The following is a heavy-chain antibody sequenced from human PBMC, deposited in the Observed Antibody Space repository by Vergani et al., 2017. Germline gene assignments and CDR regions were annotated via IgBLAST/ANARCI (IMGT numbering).Heavy chain of an antibody. Sequence: EVQLVESGGGLVKPGGSLRLSCAASGFTFSSYSMNWVRQAPGKGLEWVSSISSSSSYIYYADSVKGRFTISRDNAKNSLYLQMNSRRAEDTAVYYCAREDHCSSTSCFPGLYYMDVWGKGTTVTVSS. V-gene: IGHV3-21*01. CDR2: ISSSSSYI. D-gene: IGHD2-2*01. CDR1: GFTFSSYS. J-gene: IGHJ6*03. CDR3: AREDHCSSTSCFPGLYYMDV.